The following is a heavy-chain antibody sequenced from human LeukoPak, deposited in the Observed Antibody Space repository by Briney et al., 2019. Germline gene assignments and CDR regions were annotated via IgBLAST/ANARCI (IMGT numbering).Heavy chain of an antibody. Sequence: SETLSLTCTVSGYSISSGYHWGWIRQPPGKGLEWIGSIYHSGSTYYNPSLKSRVTISVDTSKNQFSLKLSSVTAADTAVYYCARGRTIFGVVIDGRWISRSSWFDPWGQGTLVTVSS. CDR1: GYSISSGYH. CDR3: ARGRTIFGVVIDGRWISRSSWFDP. V-gene: IGHV4-38-2*02. CDR2: IYHSGST. J-gene: IGHJ5*02. D-gene: IGHD3-3*01.